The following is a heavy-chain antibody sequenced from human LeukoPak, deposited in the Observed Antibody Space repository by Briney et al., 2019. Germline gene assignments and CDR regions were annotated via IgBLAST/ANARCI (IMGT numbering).Heavy chain of an antibody. V-gene: IGHV7-4-1*02. CDR3: ARSSPEVVAATDVAVDY. J-gene: IGHJ4*02. D-gene: IGHD2-15*01. CDR1: GYTFTSYA. Sequence: ASVKVSCKASGYTFTSYAMNWVRQAPGQGLEWMGWINTNTGNPTYAQGFTGRFVFSLDTSVSTAYLQISSLKAEDTAVYYRARSSPEVVAATDVAVDYWGQGTLVTVSS. CDR2: INTNTGNP.